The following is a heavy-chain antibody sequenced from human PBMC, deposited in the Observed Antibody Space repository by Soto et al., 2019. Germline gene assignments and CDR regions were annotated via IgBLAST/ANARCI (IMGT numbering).Heavy chain of an antibody. CDR3: NTRLAVAGSVLDC. CDR2: INSRSDGGTT. D-gene: IGHD6-13*01. V-gene: IGHV3-15*07. Sequence: GSLRLSCGASGFTFSDAWMNWVRQAPGNELEWVGRINSRSDGGTTDYVAPVKDRFTISRDDSKNMLYLQMNSLRTEDTAVYYCNTRLAVAGSVLDCRGQGTLVTVSS. CDR1: GFTFSDAW. J-gene: IGHJ4*02.